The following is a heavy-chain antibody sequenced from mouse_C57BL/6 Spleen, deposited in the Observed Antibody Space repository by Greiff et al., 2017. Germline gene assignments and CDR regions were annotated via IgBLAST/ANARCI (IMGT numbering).Heavy chain of an antibody. J-gene: IGHJ1*03. V-gene: IGHV5-4*03. Sequence: EVKVVESGGGLVKPGGSLKLSCAASGFTFSSYAMSWVRQTPEKRLEWVATISDGGSYTYYPDNVKGRFTISRDNAKNNLYLQMSHLKSEDTAMYYCARGVSDYGYFDVWGTGTTVTVSS. CDR1: GFTFSSYA. CDR2: ISDGGSYT. CDR3: ARGVSDYGYFDV.